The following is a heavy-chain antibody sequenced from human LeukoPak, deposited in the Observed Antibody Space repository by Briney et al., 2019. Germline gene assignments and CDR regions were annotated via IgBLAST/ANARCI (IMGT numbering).Heavy chain of an antibody. J-gene: IGHJ4*02. CDR1: GFTFRTYW. Sequence: GGSLRLSCAASGFTFRTYWMSWIRQAPGKEPEWVADINQDGSEEYYLQSVRGRFTVSRDNAKNSLYLQMNSLRAEDTAVYYCARFGSGSYAFDYWGQGTLVTVSS. V-gene: IGHV3-7*01. D-gene: IGHD3-10*01. CDR2: INQDGSEE. CDR3: ARFGSGSYAFDY.